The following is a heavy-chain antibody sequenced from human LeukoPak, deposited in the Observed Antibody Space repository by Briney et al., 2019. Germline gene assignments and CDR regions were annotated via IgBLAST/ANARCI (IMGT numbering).Heavy chain of an antibody. CDR1: GYSFTSNW. J-gene: IGHJ5*01. CDR3: VRTPTCSSGSCYPNWFDS. V-gene: IGHV5-51*01. D-gene: IGHD2-15*01. Sequence: GESLKISCQGSGYSFTSNWIGWVRQMPGKGLEWMAIVYPGDSHTKYSPSFQGQVTTSADKSISTAYLQWSRLEASDTAMYYCVRTPTCSSGSCYPNWFDSWGQGTLVTVSS. CDR2: VYPGDSHT.